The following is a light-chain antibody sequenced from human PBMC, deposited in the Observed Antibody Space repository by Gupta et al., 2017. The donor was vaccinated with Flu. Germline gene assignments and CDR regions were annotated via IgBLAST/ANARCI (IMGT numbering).Light chain of an antibody. CDR2: AAS. J-gene: IGKJ2*01. V-gene: IGKV1-39*01. CDR1: QTISNY. CDR3: RQSDNTPYT. Sequence: DIQMTQSPSSLSASVGDRVTITCRASQTISNYLNWYQQKPGKAPKLLIYAASSLQSGVPSRISGSGSGTDFTLTISSLQPEDFATYFCRQSDNTPYTFGQGTKVEIK.